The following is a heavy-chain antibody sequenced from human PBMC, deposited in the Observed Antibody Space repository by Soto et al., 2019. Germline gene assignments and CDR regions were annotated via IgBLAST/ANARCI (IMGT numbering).Heavy chain of an antibody. CDR2: ISWNSGSI. D-gene: IGHD2-21*02. Sequence: EVQLVKSGGDLVLPGRILRLSCATSGFTFDDYAMHWVRQAPGKGLEWVSGISWNSGSIHYADSVRGRFTISRDNAKNSLYLQMNSLGPEDTAFYYCAKYGGGDYRLGTYSDSWGQGTLVTVSS. J-gene: IGHJ4*02. V-gene: IGHV3-9*01. CDR1: GFTFDDYA. CDR3: AKYGGGDYRLGTYSDS.